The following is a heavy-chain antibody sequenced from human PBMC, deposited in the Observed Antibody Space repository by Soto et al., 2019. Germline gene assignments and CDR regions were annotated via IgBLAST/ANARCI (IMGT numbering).Heavy chain of an antibody. D-gene: IGHD2-15*01. Sequence: ASVKVSCKASGGTFSSYAISWVRQAPGXGLEWMGGIIPIFGTANYAQKFQGRVTITADESTSTAYMELSSLRSEDTAVYYCARDSDCSGGSCYGVPQLPFAYWRQGTLVTVS. CDR1: GGTFSSYA. V-gene: IGHV1-69*13. CDR3: ARDSDCSGGSCYGVPQLPFAY. CDR2: IIPIFGTA. J-gene: IGHJ4*02.